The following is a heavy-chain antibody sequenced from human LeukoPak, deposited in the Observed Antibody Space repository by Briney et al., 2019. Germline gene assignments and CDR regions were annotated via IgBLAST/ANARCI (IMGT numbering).Heavy chain of an antibody. V-gene: IGHV1-18*01. Sequence: ASVKVSCKASGYTFTSNGISWVRQAPGQGLEWMGWISAYNGNTNYEQKLQGRVTMTTDTSTSTAYMELRSLRSDDTAVYYCARDPRLAITGATYYFDYWGQGTLVTVSS. D-gene: IGHD1-20*01. CDR3: ARDPRLAITGATYYFDY. CDR1: GYTFTSNG. CDR2: ISAYNGNT. J-gene: IGHJ4*02.